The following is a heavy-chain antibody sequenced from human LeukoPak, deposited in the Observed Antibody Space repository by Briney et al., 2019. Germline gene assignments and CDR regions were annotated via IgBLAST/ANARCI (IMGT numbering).Heavy chain of an antibody. CDR2: IPYDGSNK. CDR3: AKVGDGYVDY. Sequence: GGSLRLSCAASGFTFSSYAMHWVRQAPGKGLEWVAVIPYDGSNKYYADSVKGRFTISRDNSKNTLYLQMNSLRAEDTAAYYCAKVGDGYVDYWGQGALVTVSS. V-gene: IGHV3-30*04. CDR1: GFTFSSYA. D-gene: IGHD5-24*01. J-gene: IGHJ4*02.